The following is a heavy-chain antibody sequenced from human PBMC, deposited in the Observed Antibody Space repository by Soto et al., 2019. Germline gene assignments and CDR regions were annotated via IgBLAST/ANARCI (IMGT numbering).Heavy chain of an antibody. V-gene: IGHV4-59*12. D-gene: IGHD3-22*01. CDR1: GRSITSYY. CDR2: IYDNGIT. CDR3: ARTYDSNGSAPEFAS. Sequence: QVVLQESGPGLVKPSETLSLTCSVSGRSITSYYWSWVRQPPGKGLEWIGYIYDNGITSQNPSLKSRATVSAAASQNQFSLRLTSVTGADTAVYYCARTYDSNGSAPEFASWGQGILVTVTS. J-gene: IGHJ4*02.